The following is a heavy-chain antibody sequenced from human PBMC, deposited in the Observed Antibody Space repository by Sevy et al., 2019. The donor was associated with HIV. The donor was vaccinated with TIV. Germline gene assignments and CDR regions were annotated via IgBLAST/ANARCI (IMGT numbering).Heavy chain of an antibody. CDR1: GGSISNSDSY. CDR3: ASKRGYNHGPFDY. V-gene: IGHV4-30-4*02. CDR2: IHYTGGT. Sequence: SETLSLTCTVSGGSISNSDSYWSWIRQPPGKGLEWIGYIHYTGGTYYNPFLKSLVAMSVDTSEKKFSLKLSSMTEADTAVYYCASKRGYNHGPFDYWGQGTLVTVSS. D-gene: IGHD5-18*01. J-gene: IGHJ4*02.